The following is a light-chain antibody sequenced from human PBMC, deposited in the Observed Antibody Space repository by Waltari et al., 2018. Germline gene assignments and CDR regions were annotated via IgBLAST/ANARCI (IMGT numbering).Light chain of an antibody. CDR1: QSVSRA. V-gene: IGKV3-20*01. J-gene: IGKJ1*01. CDR3: QHYLRLPVT. Sequence: IVLPPSPGTLTLSLGERATVPCRASQSVSRALAWYQQKPGQAPRLLIYGASTRATGIPDRFSGSGSGTDFSLTISRLEPDDFAVYYCQHYLRLPVTFGQGTTVEI. CDR2: GAS.